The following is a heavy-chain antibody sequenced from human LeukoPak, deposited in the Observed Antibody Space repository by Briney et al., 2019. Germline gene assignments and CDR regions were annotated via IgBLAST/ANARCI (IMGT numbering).Heavy chain of an antibody. D-gene: IGHD1-26*01. CDR2: INPSDHST. V-gene: IGHV1-46*01. CDR1: GYTFTSYD. J-gene: IGHJ4*02. CDR3: AREHSGSFSN. Sequence: ASVKVSCKASGYTFTSYDMHWVRQAPGQGLEWMGIINPSDHSTTYAQKFQGRVTMTTDTYTSTVYMELSSLRSEDTAVYYCAREHSGSFSNWGQGTLVTVSS.